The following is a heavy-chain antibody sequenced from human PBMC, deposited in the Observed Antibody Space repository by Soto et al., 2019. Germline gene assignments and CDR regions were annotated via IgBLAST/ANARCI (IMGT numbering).Heavy chain of an antibody. CDR3: ARDGGRHSGGIDY. CDR1: GGTFSSYS. Sequence: QVQLVQSGAEVKKPGPPVKVSCKASGGTFSSYSINWVRQAPGQGLEWMGEIIPIFGTANYAQKFQGRVTITADESTSTAYMELSSLRSEDTAVYYCARDGGRHSGGIDYWGQGTLVTVSS. D-gene: IGHD1-26*01. CDR2: IIPIFGTA. V-gene: IGHV1-69*01. J-gene: IGHJ4*02.